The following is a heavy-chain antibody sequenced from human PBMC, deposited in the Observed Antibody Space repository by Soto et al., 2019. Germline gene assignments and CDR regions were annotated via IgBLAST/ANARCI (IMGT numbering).Heavy chain of an antibody. CDR1: GGTFSSYA. Sequence: GASVKVSCKASGGTFSSYAISWVRQAPGQGLEWMGGIIPIFGTANYAQKFQGRVTITADESTSTAYMELSSLRSEDTAVYYCASGPEVNWNCGPCGYWGQGTLVTVS. J-gene: IGHJ4*02. V-gene: IGHV1-69*13. D-gene: IGHD1-7*01. CDR2: IIPIFGTA. CDR3: ASGPEVNWNCGPCGY.